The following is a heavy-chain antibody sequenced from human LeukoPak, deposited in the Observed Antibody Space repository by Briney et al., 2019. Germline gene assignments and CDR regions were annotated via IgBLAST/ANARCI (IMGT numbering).Heavy chain of an antibody. CDR2: IYHSGST. V-gene: IGHV4-38-2*02. Sequence: SETLSLTCAVSGYSISSGYYWGWIRQPPGKGLEWIGSIYHSGSTYYNPSLKSRVTISVDTSKNQFSLKLSSVTAADTAVYYCARDGEGFGEFPNWFGPWGQGTLVTVSS. D-gene: IGHD3-10*01. CDR3: ARDGEGFGEFPNWFGP. J-gene: IGHJ5*02. CDR1: GYSISSGYY.